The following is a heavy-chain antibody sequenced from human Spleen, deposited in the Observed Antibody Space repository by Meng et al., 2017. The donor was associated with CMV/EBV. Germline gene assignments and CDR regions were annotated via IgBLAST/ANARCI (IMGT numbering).Heavy chain of an antibody. V-gene: IGHV3-48*03. CDR1: GFTFSSYD. Sequence: GESLKISCAASGFTFSSYDMYWVRQTTGKGLEWVSTIGTTSGSITYYADSVKGRFTISRDDAKNSVYLQMNSLRVEDTAVYYCGRYLSMGGQGTLVTVSS. CDR2: IGTTSGSIT. J-gene: IGHJ4*02. D-gene: IGHD3-16*02. CDR3: GRYLSM.